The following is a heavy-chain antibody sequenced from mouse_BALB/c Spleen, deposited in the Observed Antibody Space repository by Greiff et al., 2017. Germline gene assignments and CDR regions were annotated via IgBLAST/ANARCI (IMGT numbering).Heavy chain of an antibody. Sequence: VQLVESGPGLVAPSQSLSITCTVSGFSLTSYGVHWVRQPPGKGLEWLGVIWAGGSTNYNSALMSRLSISKDNSKSQVFLKMNSLQTDDTAMYYCATSLVRPYAMDYWGQGTSVTVSS. CDR1: GFSLTSYG. CDR2: IWAGGST. V-gene: IGHV2-9*02. CDR3: ATSLVRPYAMDY. J-gene: IGHJ4*01.